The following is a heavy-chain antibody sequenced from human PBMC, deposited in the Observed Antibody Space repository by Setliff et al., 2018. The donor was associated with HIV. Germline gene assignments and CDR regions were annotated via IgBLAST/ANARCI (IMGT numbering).Heavy chain of an antibody. CDR3: ARDLWNYGIDS. CDR1: GLAVGANY. V-gene: IGHV3-53*01. Sequence: PGGSLRLSCAASGLAVGANYMSWVRQAPGKGLECVSIFYSGGSTYYSDSVKGRFTISRDKSKNSLYLQMNSLRAEDTAVYYCARDLWNYGIDSWGQGTLVTVSS. D-gene: IGHD1-7*01. CDR2: FYSGGST. J-gene: IGHJ5*01.